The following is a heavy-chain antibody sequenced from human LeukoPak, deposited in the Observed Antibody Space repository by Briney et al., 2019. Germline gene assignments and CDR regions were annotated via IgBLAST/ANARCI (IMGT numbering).Heavy chain of an antibody. Sequence: ASVKVSCKASGYTFTGYYMHWVRQAPGQGLEWMGWINPNSGGTNYAQKFQGRVTMTRDTSISTAYMELSWLRSDDTAVYYCARADYYYDSSGYYYGYWGQGTLVTVSS. V-gene: IGHV1-2*02. CDR2: INPNSGGT. D-gene: IGHD3-22*01. J-gene: IGHJ4*02. CDR1: GYTFTGYY. CDR3: ARADYYYDSSGYYYGY.